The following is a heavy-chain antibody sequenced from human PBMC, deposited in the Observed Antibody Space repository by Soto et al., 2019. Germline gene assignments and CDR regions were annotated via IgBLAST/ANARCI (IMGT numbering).Heavy chain of an antibody. V-gene: IGHV5-10-1*01. CDR1: GYNFTAFW. J-gene: IGHJ5*01. Sequence: GESLKISCKASGYNFTAFWIHWVRQMPGKGLEWLGKIDPSDSYTNYSPSFEGHVTISTDNSITTAYLQWSSLRASDTALYFCARVHKNWFDSWAQGTMVTVYS. CDR3: ARVHKNWFDS. CDR2: IDPSDSYT.